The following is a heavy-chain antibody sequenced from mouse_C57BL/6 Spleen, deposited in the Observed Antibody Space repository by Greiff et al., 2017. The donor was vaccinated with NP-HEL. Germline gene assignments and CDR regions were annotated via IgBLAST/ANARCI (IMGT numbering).Heavy chain of an antibody. CDR3: ASSYGSSPFAY. D-gene: IGHD1-1*01. Sequence: VKLVESGPGLVAPSQSLSITCTVSGFSLTSYGVDWVRQSPGKGLEWLGVIWGVGSTNYNSALKSRLSISKDNSKSQVFLKMNSLQTDDTAMYYCASSYGSSPFAYWGQGTLVTVSA. CDR1: GFSLTSYG. CDR2: IWGVGST. J-gene: IGHJ3*01. V-gene: IGHV2-6*01.